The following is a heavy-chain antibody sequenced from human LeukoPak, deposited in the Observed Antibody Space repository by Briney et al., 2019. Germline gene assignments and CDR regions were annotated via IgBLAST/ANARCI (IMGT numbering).Heavy chain of an antibody. CDR1: GYTFTGYY. CDR2: INPNSGGT. D-gene: IGHD3-22*01. V-gene: IGHV1-2*02. CDR3: ARQYYYDSSGYTP. J-gene: IGHJ5*02. Sequence: ASVKVSCKASGYTFTGYYMHWVRQAPGQGLEWMGWINPNSGGTNYAQKFQGRVTMTRDTSMSTAYMELSRLRSDDTAIYYCARQYYYDSSGYTPWGQGTLVTVSS.